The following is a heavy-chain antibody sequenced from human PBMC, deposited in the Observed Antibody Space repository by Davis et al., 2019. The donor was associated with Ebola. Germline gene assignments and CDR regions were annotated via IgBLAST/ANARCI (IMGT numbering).Heavy chain of an antibody. CDR3: ARAIPPGQLVNQLGYYMDV. D-gene: IGHD6-6*01. CDR2: IYTSGST. CDR1: GGSISSYY. J-gene: IGHJ6*03. V-gene: IGHV4-4*07. Sequence: PSETLSLTCTVSGGSISSYYWSWIRQPAGKGLEWIGRIYTSGSTNYNPSLKSRVTMSVDTSKNQFSLKLSSVTAADTAVYYCARAIPPGQLVNQLGYYMDVWGKGTTVTVSS.